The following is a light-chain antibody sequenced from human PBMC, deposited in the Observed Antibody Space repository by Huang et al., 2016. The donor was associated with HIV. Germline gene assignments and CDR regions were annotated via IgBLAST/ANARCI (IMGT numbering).Light chain of an antibody. V-gene: IGKV3-15*01. CDR2: GAS. CDR3: QQYHIWPKT. CDR1: QSVSSN. J-gene: IGKJ1*01. Sequence: EIVMTQSPATLSVSPGERATLSCRASQSVSSNLARYQQKPGQAPRVLISGASTRATGIPARFSGSGSGTEFTLTISSLQSEDIAVYYCQQYHIWPKTFGQGTKVEIK.